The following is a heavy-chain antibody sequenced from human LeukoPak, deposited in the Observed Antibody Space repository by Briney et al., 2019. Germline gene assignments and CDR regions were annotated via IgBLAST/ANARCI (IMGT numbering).Heavy chain of an antibody. D-gene: IGHD3-22*01. V-gene: IGHV1-69*04. CDR3: ARDLGRNYYDSSKFDY. CDR1: GGTFSSYT. Sequence: PRASVKVSCKASGGTFSSYTISWVRQAPGQGLEWMGRIIPILGIANYAQKFQGRVTITADKSTSTAYMELSSLRSEDTAVYYCARDLGRNYYDSSKFDYWGQGTLVTVSS. CDR2: IIPILGIA. J-gene: IGHJ4*02.